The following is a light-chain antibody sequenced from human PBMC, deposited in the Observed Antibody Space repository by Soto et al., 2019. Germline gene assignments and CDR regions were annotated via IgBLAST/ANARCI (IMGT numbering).Light chain of an antibody. CDR2: STD. J-gene: IGLJ2*01. CDR3: VLYMSSHIYV. V-gene: IGLV8-61*01. Sequence: QAVVTQAPSFSVSPGGTVTLTCGLSSGSVSTSHYASWYQQTPGQTPRTLIYSTDTRSSGVPDRFSGSILGNKAALTITGAQADDESDYYCVLYMSSHIYVFGGGTKLTVL. CDR1: SGSVSTSHY.